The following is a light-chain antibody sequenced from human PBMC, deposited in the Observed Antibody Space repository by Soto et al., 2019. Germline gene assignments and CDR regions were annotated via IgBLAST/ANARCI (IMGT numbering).Light chain of an antibody. CDR1: QSLLNSNGYNY. Sequence: DIVVTQSPLSLPVTPGEPASISCRSSQSLLNSNGYNYLDWYLQKPGQSPQLLIYLGSNRASGVPDRFSGSVSCTDFTLKISRVEAEDVGLYYCMQALQAPLTFGQGTKVDIK. V-gene: IGKV2-28*01. J-gene: IGKJ1*01. CDR3: MQALQAPLT. CDR2: LGS.